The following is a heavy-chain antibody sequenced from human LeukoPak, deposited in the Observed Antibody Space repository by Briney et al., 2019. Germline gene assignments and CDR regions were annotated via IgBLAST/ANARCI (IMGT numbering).Heavy chain of an antibody. CDR3: AKEPREYCSSTSCPNWFDS. V-gene: IGHV3-23*01. Sequence: SGGSLRLSCAASGFTFNNYVMSWVRQAPGKGLEWVSAISASGGTTYYADSVKGRFTISRDNSENTLFLQMNSLRAEDTAVYYCAKEPREYCSSTSCPNWFDSWGQGTLVTVSS. CDR1: GFTFNNYV. J-gene: IGHJ5*01. D-gene: IGHD2-2*01. CDR2: ISASGGTT.